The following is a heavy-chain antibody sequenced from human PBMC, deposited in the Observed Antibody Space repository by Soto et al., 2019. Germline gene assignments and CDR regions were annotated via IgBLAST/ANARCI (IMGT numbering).Heavy chain of an antibody. J-gene: IGHJ3*02. D-gene: IGHD6-6*01. V-gene: IGHV3-30*18. CDR1: GFSFSSYG. Sequence: GGSLRLSCAASGFSFSSYGMHWVRQAPGKGLEWVTVISNDGNRKYYGESVKGRFSVSRDNDKDTLYLQMNGLRPEDTGVYYCAKDRRQLSALDMWGQGTTVTVSS. CDR3: AKDRRQLSALDM. CDR2: ISNDGNRK.